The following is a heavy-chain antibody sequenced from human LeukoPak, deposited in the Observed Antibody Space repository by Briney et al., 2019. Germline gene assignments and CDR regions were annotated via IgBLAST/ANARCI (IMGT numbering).Heavy chain of an antibody. Sequence: SQTLSLTCAISGDSVSTNSASWNWTRQSPARTLECLGRTYDRSQWFYDFAVSVKRRVTIIPDTSKNQFSLQLNSVTPDDTAVYYCTRQHCSSTSCYSYNWFDPWGQRTLVTVSS. CDR2: TYDRSQWFY. V-gene: IGHV6-1*01. J-gene: IGHJ5*02. CDR1: GDSVSTNSAS. D-gene: IGHD2-2*01. CDR3: TRQHCSSTSCYSYNWFDP.